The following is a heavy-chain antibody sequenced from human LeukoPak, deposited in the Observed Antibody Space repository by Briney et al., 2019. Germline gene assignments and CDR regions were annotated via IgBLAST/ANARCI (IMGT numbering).Heavy chain of an antibody. Sequence: SETLSLTCTVSGGSISSSSYYWGWIRPPPGKGLEWIGTIYYTGTTYYNPSLESRITISVDTSKNQFSLKLTSVTAADTAVYFCARGLGPFDDWGQGTLVTVSS. CDR2: IYYTGTT. V-gene: IGHV4-39*01. CDR3: ARGLGPFDD. J-gene: IGHJ4*02. D-gene: IGHD3/OR15-3a*01. CDR1: GGSISSSSYY.